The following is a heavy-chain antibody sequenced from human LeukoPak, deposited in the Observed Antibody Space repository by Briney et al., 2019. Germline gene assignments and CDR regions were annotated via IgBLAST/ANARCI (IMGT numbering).Heavy chain of an antibody. V-gene: IGHV3-64D*06. CDR1: GFTFSSYA. CDR3: LKGDYSYGAYYFDY. Sequence: GGSLRLSCSASGFTFSSYAIHWVRQAPGKGLEYVSAISSNGGSTYYADSVKGRFTISRDNSKSTLYFQMSSLRAEDTAVYYCLKGDYSYGAYYFDYWGQGTLVTVSS. D-gene: IGHD2-15*01. J-gene: IGHJ4*02. CDR2: ISSNGGST.